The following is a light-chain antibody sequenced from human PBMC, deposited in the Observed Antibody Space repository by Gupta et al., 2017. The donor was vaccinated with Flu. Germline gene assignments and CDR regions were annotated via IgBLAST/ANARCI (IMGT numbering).Light chain of an antibody. CDR3: QQRSSYPRT. J-gene: IGKJ1*01. CDR1: QGIGSY. Sequence: PSYLLASVGDRVTITCRASQGIGSYLAWYQQKPGKAPNLLIYAASTAKSGVPSRFSGSGSGTEFTLTISSRQPEDFPIYYCQQRSSYPRTFGHGTXV. CDR2: AAS. V-gene: IGKV1-9*01.